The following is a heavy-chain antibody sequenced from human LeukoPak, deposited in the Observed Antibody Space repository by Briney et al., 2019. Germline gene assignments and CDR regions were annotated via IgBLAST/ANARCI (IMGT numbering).Heavy chain of an antibody. J-gene: IGHJ4*02. Sequence: GGSLRLSCAASGFTIRSFWMSWVRQAPGKGLEWVANINPEGSQKNYVDSVKGRFTISRDNAKNSLYLQMNSLRAEDTAVYYCARGWELPYYWGQGTLVTVSS. CDR1: GFTIRSFW. CDR2: INPEGSQK. CDR3: ARGWELPYY. D-gene: IGHD1-26*01. V-gene: IGHV3-7*04.